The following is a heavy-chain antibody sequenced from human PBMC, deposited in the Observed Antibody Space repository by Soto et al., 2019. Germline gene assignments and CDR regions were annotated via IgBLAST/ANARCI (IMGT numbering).Heavy chain of an antibody. D-gene: IGHD2-8*01. V-gene: IGHV1-69*02. J-gene: IGHJ3*02. CDR2: IIPILGIA. CDR1: GGTFSSYT. Sequence: QVQLVQSGAEVKKPGSSVKVSCKASGGTFSSYTISWVRQAPGQGLEWMGRIIPILGIANYAQKFQGRVTITADKSTSTAYIELSSLRSEDTAVYYCARGSAVYAFDIWGQGTMVTVSS. CDR3: ARGSAVYAFDI.